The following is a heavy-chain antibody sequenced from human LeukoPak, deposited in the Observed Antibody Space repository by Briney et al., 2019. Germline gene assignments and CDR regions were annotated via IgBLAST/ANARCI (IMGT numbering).Heavy chain of an antibody. V-gene: IGHV3-9*01. D-gene: IGHD3-10*01. CDR1: GFTFDDYA. J-gene: IGHJ4*02. CDR3: AKDPGGYYGSGSYYSYFDY. CDR2: ISWSGGSI. Sequence: GRSLRLSCAASGFTFDDYAMRWVRQAPGKGLEWVSGISWSGGSIGYADSVKGRFTISRDNAKNSLYLQMNSLRAEDTALYYCAKDPGGYYGSGSYYSYFDYWGQGTLVTVSS.